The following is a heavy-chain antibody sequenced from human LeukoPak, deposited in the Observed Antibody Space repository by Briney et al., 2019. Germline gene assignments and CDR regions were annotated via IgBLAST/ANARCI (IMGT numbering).Heavy chain of an antibody. J-gene: IGHJ6*03. CDR2: IIPIFGTA. Sequence: AIXWVRQAPGQGLEWMGGIIPIFGTANYAQKFQGRVTITADESTSTAYMELSSLRSEDTAVYYCARGVGTSYYMDVWGKGTTVTVSS. CDR1: A. CDR3: ARGVGTSYYMDV. D-gene: IGHD7-27*01. V-gene: IGHV1-69*01.